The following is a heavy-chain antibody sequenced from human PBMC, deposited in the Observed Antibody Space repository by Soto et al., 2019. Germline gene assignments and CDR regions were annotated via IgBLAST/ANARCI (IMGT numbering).Heavy chain of an antibody. CDR2: IYSGGST. Sequence: GGSLRLSCAASGFTVSSNYMSWVREASGKGLEWVSVIYSGGSTYYADSVKGRFTISRDNSKNTRYLQMNSLRAEDTALYYCARASQWLVEYYYYYYGMDVWGQGTTVTVSS. CDR1: GFTVSSNY. V-gene: IGHV3-53*01. J-gene: IGHJ6*02. CDR3: ARASQWLVEYYYYYYGMDV. D-gene: IGHD6-19*01.